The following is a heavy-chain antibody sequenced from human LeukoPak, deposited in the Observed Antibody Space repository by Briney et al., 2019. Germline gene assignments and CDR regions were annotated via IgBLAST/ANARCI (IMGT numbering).Heavy chain of an antibody. CDR3: AKSEYDH. V-gene: IGHV3-48*02. CDR1: GFTFSNYG. CDR2: ISGSSTTI. D-gene: IGHD2/OR15-2a*01. Sequence: QPGRSLRLSCAASGFTFSNYGMHWVRRAPGEGLEWVSYISGSSTTIYYADSVRGRFTISRDNAKNSLYLQMNSLRDEDTAVYFCAKSEYDHWGQGTLVTVSS. J-gene: IGHJ5*02.